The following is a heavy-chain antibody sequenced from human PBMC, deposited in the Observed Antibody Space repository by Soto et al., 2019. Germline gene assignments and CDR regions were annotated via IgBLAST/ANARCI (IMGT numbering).Heavy chain of an antibody. Sequence: EVQLVESGGGLVQPGGSLRLSCAASGFSFSSKWMTWVRQAPGKRLEWVANINPDGSEKQYVDSVRGRFTISRDNAKNSLYLQMNSLRAEDTAVYFCAYSSAYAYFFDPWGQGTLVTVSS. V-gene: IGHV3-7*01. CDR1: GFSFSSKW. D-gene: IGHD3-22*01. CDR2: INPDGSEK. CDR3: AYSSAYAYFFDP. J-gene: IGHJ5*02.